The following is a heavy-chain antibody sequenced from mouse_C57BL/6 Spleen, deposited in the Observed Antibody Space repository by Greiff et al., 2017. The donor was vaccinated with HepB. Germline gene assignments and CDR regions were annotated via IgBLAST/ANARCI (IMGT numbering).Heavy chain of an antibody. V-gene: IGHV1-15*01. CDR2: IDPETGGT. CDR1: GYTFTDYE. CDR3: TRDDGGAY. Sequence: QVQLKESGAELVRPGASVTLSCKASGYTFTDYEMHWVKQTPVHGLEWIGAIDPETGGTAYNQKFKGKAILTADKSSSTAYMELRSLTSEDSAVYYCTRDDGGAYWGQGTLVTVSA. J-gene: IGHJ3*01. D-gene: IGHD2-3*01.